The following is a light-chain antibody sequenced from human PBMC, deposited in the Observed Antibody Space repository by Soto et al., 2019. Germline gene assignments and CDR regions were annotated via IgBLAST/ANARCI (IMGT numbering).Light chain of an antibody. J-gene: IGKJ1*01. CDR3: QQYNSYSWT. V-gene: IGKV1-5*03. CDR1: QSISSW. CDR2: KAS. Sequence: DIQMTQSPSTLSASVGDRVTITCRASQSISSWLAWYQQKPGKAPKLLIYKASSLESGVQSRFSGSGSGTEFPLTISSLQPDDFATYYCQQYNSYSWTFGQGTKVEIK.